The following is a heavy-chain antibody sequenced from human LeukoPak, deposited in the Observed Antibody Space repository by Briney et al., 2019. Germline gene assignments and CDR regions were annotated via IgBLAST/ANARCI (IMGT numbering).Heavy chain of an antibody. CDR2: IIPIFGTA. CDR1: GGTFSSYA. D-gene: IGHD2-2*01. CDR3: ASLYCSSTSCYVDDAFDI. J-gene: IGHJ3*02. Sequence: SVKVSCKASGGTFSSYAISWVRQAPGQGLEWMGGIIPIFGTANYAQKFQGRVTITADESTSTAYMELRSLRSDDTAVYYCASLYCSSTSCYVDDAFDIWGQGTMVTVSS. V-gene: IGHV1-69*13.